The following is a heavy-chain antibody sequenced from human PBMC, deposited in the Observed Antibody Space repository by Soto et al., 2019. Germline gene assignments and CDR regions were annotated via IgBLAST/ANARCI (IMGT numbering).Heavy chain of an antibody. V-gene: IGHV1-46*01. CDR1: GYTFTSYY. CDR3: ATDYYDSSGSPANWFDP. CDR2: INPSGGST. D-gene: IGHD3-22*01. Sequence: ASVKVSCKASGYTFTSYYMHWVRQAPGQGLEWMGIINPSGGSTSYAQKFQGRVTMTRDTSTSTVYMELSSLRSEDTAVYYCATDYYDSSGSPANWFDPWGPGTLVTVS. J-gene: IGHJ5*02.